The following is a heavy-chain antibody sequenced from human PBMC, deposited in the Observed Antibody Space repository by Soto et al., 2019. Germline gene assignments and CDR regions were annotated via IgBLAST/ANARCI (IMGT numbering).Heavy chain of an antibody. CDR1: GYSFTSYW. D-gene: IGHD3-3*01. CDR2: IYHGDSDT. V-gene: IGHV5-51*01. CDR3: AKLRFLEWPLGFGY. J-gene: IGHJ4*02. Sequence: GESLKISCKGSGYSFTSYWIGWVRQLPGKGLEWMGIIYHGDSDTRYSQSYQGHVTISADNSISTDNLQWSSLKASNTAKYYCAKLRFLEWPLGFGYWGQGTLVTVSS.